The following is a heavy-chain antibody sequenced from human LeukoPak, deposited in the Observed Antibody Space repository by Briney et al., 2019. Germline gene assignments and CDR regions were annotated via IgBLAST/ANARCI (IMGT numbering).Heavy chain of an antibody. D-gene: IGHD2-8*01. J-gene: IGHJ3*02. CDR3: ARLGVFQRAFDI. V-gene: IGHV4-59*12. CDR1: GGSISSYY. Sequence: SETLSLTCTVSGGSISSYYWTWIRQPPGKGLEWIGYIYYSGSTNYNPSLKSRVTISVDKSKNQFSLKLSSVTAADTAVYYCARLGVFQRAFDIWGQGTMVTVSS. CDR2: IYYSGST.